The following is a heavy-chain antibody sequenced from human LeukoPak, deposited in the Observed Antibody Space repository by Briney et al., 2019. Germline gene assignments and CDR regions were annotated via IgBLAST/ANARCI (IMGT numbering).Heavy chain of an antibody. Sequence: LETLSLTCTVSGGSVTSGSYYWSWIRQPPGKELEWIGYISYRGSTNYNPSLKSRVTISVDTSKNQFSLKLSSVTAADTAVYYCAREHSWHDFDYWGQGTLVTVSS. CDR1: GGSVTSGSYY. D-gene: IGHD2-15*01. CDR3: AREHSWHDFDY. V-gene: IGHV4-61*01. J-gene: IGHJ4*02. CDR2: ISYRGST.